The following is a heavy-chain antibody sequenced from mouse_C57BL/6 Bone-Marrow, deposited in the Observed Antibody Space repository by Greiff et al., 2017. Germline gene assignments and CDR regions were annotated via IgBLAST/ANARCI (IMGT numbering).Heavy chain of an antibody. CDR2: IDPEDGET. CDR3: ARGGYYFDY. CDR1: GFNIKDYY. Sequence: VQLKESGAELVKPGASVKLSCTASGFNIKDYYMHWVKQRTEQGLEWIGRIDPEDGETTYAPKFQGKATITADTSSNTAYLRLSSLTSEDAAVYYCARGGYYFDYWGQGTTLTVSS. J-gene: IGHJ2*01. V-gene: IGHV14-2*01.